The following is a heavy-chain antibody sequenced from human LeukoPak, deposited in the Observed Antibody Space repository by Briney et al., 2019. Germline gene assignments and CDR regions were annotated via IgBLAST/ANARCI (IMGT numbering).Heavy chain of an antibody. J-gene: IGHJ4*02. D-gene: IGHD5-12*01. CDR3: AKEVYSGYRD. V-gene: IGHV3-23*01. Sequence: GGSLRLSCAASGFTFSSYAMSCVRQAPGKGLEWVSGISGSGGSTYYADSVKGRFTISRDKSKNTLYLQMNSLRAEDTAIYYCAKEVYSGYRDWGQGTLVTVSS. CDR1: GFTFSSYA. CDR2: ISGSGGST.